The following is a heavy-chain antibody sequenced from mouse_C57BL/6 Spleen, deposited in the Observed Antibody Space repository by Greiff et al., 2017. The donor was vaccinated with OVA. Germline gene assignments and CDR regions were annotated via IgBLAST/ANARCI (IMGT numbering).Heavy chain of an antibody. V-gene: IGHV1-61*01. Sequence: VQLQQPGAELVRPGSSVKLSCKASGYTFTGYWMDWVKQRPGQGLEWIGNIYPSDSETHYHQKFKDKATLTVAKSSSTAYRKRSSLTDEEAAVEYGGRGDGYNDDWGKGTTRTVAS. CDR2: IYPSDSET. CDR3: GRGDGYNDD. D-gene: IGHD2-3*01. CDR1: GYTFTGYW. J-gene: IGHJ2*01.